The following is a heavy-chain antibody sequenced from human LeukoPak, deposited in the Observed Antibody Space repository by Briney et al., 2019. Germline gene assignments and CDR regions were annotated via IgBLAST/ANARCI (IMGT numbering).Heavy chain of an antibody. V-gene: IGHV3-7*01. CDR2: IRPDGSEG. D-gene: IGHD2-21*01. CDR3: ARDVAYSAFDY. CDR1: EITLSNLW. J-gene: IGHJ4*02. Sequence: GGSLKLPFQTSEITLSNLWRPWSRQAPGRGWEWVATIRPDGSEGYYADSVRGRFTISRDNSKNSFYLQMSSLRAEDTGVFYCARDVAYSAFDYWGQGTLVTVSS.